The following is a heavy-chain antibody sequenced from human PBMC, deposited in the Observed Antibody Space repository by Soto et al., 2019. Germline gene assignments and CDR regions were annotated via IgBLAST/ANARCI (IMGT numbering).Heavy chain of an antibody. J-gene: IGHJ4*02. CDR2: IAYTGIT. CDR3: AREGFSGYEALDY. Sequence: QVQLQESGPSLLKPSETLSLTCSVSGGPIRSYYLSWVRQAPGKGLEWIAYIAYTGITGYNPSLRGRVTISGDTSQNLFSLKMTSVTAADTAVYYCAREGFSGYEALDYWGQGILVTVS. D-gene: IGHD5-12*01. CDR1: GGPIRSYY. V-gene: IGHV4-59*01.